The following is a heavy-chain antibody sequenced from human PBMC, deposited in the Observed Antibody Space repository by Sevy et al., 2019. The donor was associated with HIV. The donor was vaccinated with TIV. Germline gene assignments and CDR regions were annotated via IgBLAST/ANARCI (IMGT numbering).Heavy chain of an antibody. CDR1: GFTFSAYA. V-gene: IGHV3-23*01. Sequence: GGSLRLSCVASGFTFSAYAMTWVRQAPGKGLEWVSTISGGGHNTYYANSVKGRCTISRDTSKKTLFMRMKSPRVDDTAIYYCAGDGQWDLPHAWLDPWGQGTLVTVSS. D-gene: IGHD1-26*01. CDR2: ISGGGHNT. J-gene: IGHJ5*02. CDR3: AGDGQWDLPHAWLDP.